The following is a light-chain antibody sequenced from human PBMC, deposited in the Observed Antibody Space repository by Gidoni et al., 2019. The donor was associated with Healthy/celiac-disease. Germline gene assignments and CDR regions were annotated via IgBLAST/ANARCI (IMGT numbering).Light chain of an antibody. V-gene: IGLV2-8*01. Sequence: SASGSPGQSVTISCTGTSSDVGGYNYVSWYQQHPGKAPKLMIYEVSKRPSGVPDRFSGSKSGNTASLTVSGLQAEDEADYYCSSYAGSNNLVFGGGTKLTVL. CDR2: EVS. CDR3: SSYAGSNNLV. J-gene: IGLJ3*02. CDR1: SSDVGGYNY.